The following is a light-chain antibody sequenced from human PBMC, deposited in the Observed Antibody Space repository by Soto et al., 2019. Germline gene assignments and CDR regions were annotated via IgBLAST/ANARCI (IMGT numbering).Light chain of an antibody. CDR1: QSVSSN. CDR3: HQYNKWPPIT. J-gene: IGKJ5*01. Sequence: EIVMPQSPATLSVSPGERATLSCRASQSVSSNVAWYQQEPGQAPRLLIYGASTRATGIPARFSGSGSGTEFTLTISSLQSEDFAVYYCHQYNKWPPITFGQGTRLEIK. CDR2: GAS. V-gene: IGKV3-15*01.